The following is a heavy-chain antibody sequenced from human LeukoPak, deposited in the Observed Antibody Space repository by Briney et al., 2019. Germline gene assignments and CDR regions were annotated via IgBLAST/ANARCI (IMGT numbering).Heavy chain of an antibody. CDR3: ARGIESYGDYGY. Sequence: SETLSLTCTVSGGSISGSYWSWIRQPPGKGLEWIAYMYNSGSTNYNPSLKSRVTISIDTSKNQFSLKLSSLTAADTAIYYCARGIESYGDYGYWGKGILVTVSS. V-gene: IGHV4-59*01. CDR1: GGSISGSY. D-gene: IGHD4-17*01. J-gene: IGHJ4*02. CDR2: MYNSGST.